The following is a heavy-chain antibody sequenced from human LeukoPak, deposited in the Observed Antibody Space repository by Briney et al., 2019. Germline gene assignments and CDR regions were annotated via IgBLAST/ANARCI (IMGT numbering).Heavy chain of an antibody. CDR3: ATAFGVVDFDY. V-gene: IGHV1-2*02. J-gene: IGHJ4*02. CDR2: INPNSGGT. D-gene: IGHD3-3*01. Sequence: ASVKVSCKASGYTFTGYYMHWVRQAPGQGLEWMGWINPNSGGTNYAQKFQGRVTMTRDTSISAAYMELSRLRSDDTAIYYCATAFGVVDFDYWGQGTLVTVSS. CDR1: GYTFTGYY.